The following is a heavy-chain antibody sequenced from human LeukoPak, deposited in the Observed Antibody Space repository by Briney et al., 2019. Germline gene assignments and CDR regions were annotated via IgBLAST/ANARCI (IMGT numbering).Heavy chain of an antibody. CDR2: INWNGGST. Sequence: GGSLRLSCAASGFTFDDYGMSWVRQAPGKGLEWVSGINWNGGSTGYADSVKGRFTISRDNAKNSLYLQMNSLRAEDTALYYCARFSRDYGSGSYYPHYYYYCGMDVWGQGTTVTVSS. V-gene: IGHV3-20*04. D-gene: IGHD3-10*01. CDR3: ARFSRDYGSGSYYPHYYYYCGMDV. J-gene: IGHJ6*02. CDR1: GFTFDDYG.